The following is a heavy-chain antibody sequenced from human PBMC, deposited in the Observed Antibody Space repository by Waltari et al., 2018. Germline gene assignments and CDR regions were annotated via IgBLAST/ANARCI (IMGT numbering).Heavy chain of an antibody. V-gene: IGHV1-69*11. J-gene: IGHJ4*02. Sequence: QVQLLQSGSEVKKPGSSVKVSCQASGVTFRDYVFAWVRQAPGQGLEWMGRIIPMGGDATYAQRFQGRATITADASARTTHMELSSLISEDTAVYYCARVGCTGGTCYFDYWGQGTLVTVSS. D-gene: IGHD2-8*02. CDR2: IIPMGGDA. CDR1: GVTFRDYV. CDR3: ARVGCTGGTCYFDY.